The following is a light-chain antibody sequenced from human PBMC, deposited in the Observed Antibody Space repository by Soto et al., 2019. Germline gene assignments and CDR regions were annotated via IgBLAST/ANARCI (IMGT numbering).Light chain of an antibody. CDR1: QGISSY. V-gene: IGKV1-9*01. Sequence: DIQLTQSPCFLSASVGDRVTITCRASQGISSYLAWYQQKPGKAPKLLIYAASTLQSGVPSRFSGSGSGTEFTLTISSLQPEDFATYYCQQLNSYPRRFTFGPGTKVDIK. J-gene: IGKJ3*01. CDR3: QQLNSYPRRFT. CDR2: AAS.